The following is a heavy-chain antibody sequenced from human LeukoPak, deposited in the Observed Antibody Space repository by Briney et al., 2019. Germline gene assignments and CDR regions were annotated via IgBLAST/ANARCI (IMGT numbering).Heavy chain of an antibody. V-gene: IGHV3-30*04. CDR2: IADDGKDK. Sequence: PGGSLRLSCAASGFTFSTYPMHWVRQAPGKGLEWVAVIADDGKDKHYVEFVKGRFTISRDNSKNTLYLQMNSLRAEDTAVYYCAKDVWFRESIDTYYYYGMDVWGQGTLVTVSS. CDR1: GFTFSTYP. J-gene: IGHJ6*02. CDR3: AKDVWFRESIDTYYYYGMDV. D-gene: IGHD3-10*01.